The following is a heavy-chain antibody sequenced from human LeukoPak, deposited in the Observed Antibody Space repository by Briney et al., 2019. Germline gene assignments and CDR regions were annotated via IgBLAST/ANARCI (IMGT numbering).Heavy chain of an antibody. CDR1: GFTFYDYA. D-gene: IGHD1-26*01. V-gene: IGHV3-20*04. J-gene: IGHJ4*02. CDR3: ARVGNSGSFYYFDC. Sequence: GGSLRLSCAASGFTFYDYAVTWVRQAPGKGLEWVSGINWNGDTPNYADSVKGRFTISRDNAKNSLSLQMNSLRAEDTAFYYCARVGNSGSFYYFDCWGQGTLVTVSS. CDR2: INWNGDTP.